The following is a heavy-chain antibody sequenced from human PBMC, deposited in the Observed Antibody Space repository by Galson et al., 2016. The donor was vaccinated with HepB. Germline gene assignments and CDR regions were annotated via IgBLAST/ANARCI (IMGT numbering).Heavy chain of an antibody. J-gene: IGHJ3*01. CDR2: IYHTGTT. Sequence: SETLSLTCAVYGGSLSGYYWSWTRQSPGKGLEWIGEIYHTGTTNYNASLNSRVTISIDTSKNSFSLRLNSLTAADTAVYYRARIREGYLPLDGFDVWGRVTMVTVSS. D-gene: IGHD5-24*01. CDR3: ARIREGYLPLDGFDV. CDR1: GGSLSGYY. V-gene: IGHV4-34*01.